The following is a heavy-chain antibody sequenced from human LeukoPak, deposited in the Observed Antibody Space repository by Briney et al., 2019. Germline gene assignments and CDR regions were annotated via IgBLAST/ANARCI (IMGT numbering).Heavy chain of an antibody. V-gene: IGHV3-73*01. D-gene: IGHD3-10*01. CDR1: GFTFSDSA. CDR3: TTTIYGSGKAGY. Sequence: GGSLRLSCAASGFTFSDSAIHWVRQASGKGLEWVGRIRSSSNSYATEYAASLNGRFTISRDGSKNTVYLQMNSLKTEDTAVYYCTTTIYGSGKAGYWGQGTLVTVSS. J-gene: IGHJ4*02. CDR2: IRSSSNSYAT.